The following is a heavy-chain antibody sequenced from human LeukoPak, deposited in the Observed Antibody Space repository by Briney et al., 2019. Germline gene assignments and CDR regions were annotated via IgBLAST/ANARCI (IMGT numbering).Heavy chain of an antibody. J-gene: IGHJ4*02. CDR2: IKINGAGT. D-gene: IGHD4-17*01. CDR1: GFTFSNYH. CDR3: ARDDYGDSGPLFDY. V-gene: IGHV3-23*01. Sequence: PGGSLRPSCAASGFTFSNYHMNWVRRAPGQGLEWVSTIKINGAGTHHADSVRGRFTISRDDSKNTLYLQMDSLRAEDTAIYYCARDDYGDSGPLFDYWGQGALVTVSS.